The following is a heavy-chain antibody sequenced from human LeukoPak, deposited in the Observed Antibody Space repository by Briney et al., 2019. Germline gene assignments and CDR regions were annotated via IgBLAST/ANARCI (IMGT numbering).Heavy chain of an antibody. V-gene: IGHV3-30*02. J-gene: IGHJ4*02. CDR3: ARDVGRITIFGALDY. CDR1: GFTFSSYG. D-gene: IGHD3-3*01. CDR2: IQYDGSNE. Sequence: PGGSLRLSCAASGFTFSSYGMHWVRQAPGKGLEWVAYIQYDGSNEQYADSVKGRFSISRDSYKNILYLQMNSLRAEDTAVYYCARDVGRITIFGALDYWGQGTLVTVSS.